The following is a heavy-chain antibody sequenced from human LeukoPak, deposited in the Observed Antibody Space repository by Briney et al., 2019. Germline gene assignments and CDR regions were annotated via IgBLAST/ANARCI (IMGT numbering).Heavy chain of an antibody. Sequence: GGSLRLSCAASGFSVSSNYMTWVRQAPGKGLEWVSHISTGGSIYYADSVKGRFTISRDNAKNSVSLVMNSLRVEDTAIYYCVRALSGTPDYWGQGTLVTVSS. D-gene: IGHD6-19*01. CDR2: ISTGGSI. V-gene: IGHV3-69-1*01. CDR1: GFSVSSNY. CDR3: VRALSGTPDY. J-gene: IGHJ4*02.